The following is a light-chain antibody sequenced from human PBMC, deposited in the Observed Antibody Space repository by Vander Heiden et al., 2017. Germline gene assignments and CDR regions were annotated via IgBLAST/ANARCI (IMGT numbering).Light chain of an antibody. V-gene: IGKV3-11*01. J-gene: IGKJ2*01. Sequence: EIVLTQSPATLSLSPGERATLSCRASQSVSSYLAWYQQKPGQAPRLLIYDASNRATGIPARFSGSGYGTDFTLTISSREPEDFAVYYCQQRSNWHPMYTFGQGTKMEIK. CDR3: QQRSNWHPMYT. CDR2: DAS. CDR1: QSVSSY.